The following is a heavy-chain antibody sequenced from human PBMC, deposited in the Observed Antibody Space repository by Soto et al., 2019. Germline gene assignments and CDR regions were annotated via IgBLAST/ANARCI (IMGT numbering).Heavy chain of an antibody. CDR2: INHSGST. V-gene: IGHV4-34*01. CDR3: ARFRSSDLYSSSSGRVGKASRLLRWFDP. CDR1: GGSFSGYY. D-gene: IGHD6-6*01. J-gene: IGHJ5*02. Sequence: ASETLSLTCAVYGGSFSGYYWSWIRQPPGKGLEWIGEINHSGSTNYNPSLKSRVTISVDTSKNQFSLKLSSVTAADTAVYYCARFRSSDLYSSSSGRVGKASRLLRWFDPWGQGTLVTVSS.